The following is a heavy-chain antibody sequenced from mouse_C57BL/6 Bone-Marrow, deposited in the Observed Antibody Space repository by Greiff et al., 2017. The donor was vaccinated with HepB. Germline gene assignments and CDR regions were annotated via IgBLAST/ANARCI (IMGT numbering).Heavy chain of an antibody. V-gene: IGHV6-6*01. J-gene: IGHJ2*01. D-gene: IGHD2-2*01. CDR3: TTTMVYYFDY. CDR2: IRNKANNHAT. CDR1: GFTFSDAW. Sequence: EVNLVESGGGLVQPGGSMKLSCAASGFTFSDAWMDWVRQSPEKGLEWVAEIRNKANNHATYYAESVKGRFTISRDDSKSSVYLQMNSLRAEDTGIYYCTTTMVYYFDYWGQGTTLTVSS.